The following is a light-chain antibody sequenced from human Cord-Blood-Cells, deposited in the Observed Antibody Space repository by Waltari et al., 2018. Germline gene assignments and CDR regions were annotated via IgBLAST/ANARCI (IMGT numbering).Light chain of an antibody. CDR3: QQSYSTPIT. Sequence: DIQMTQSPSSLSASVGDRVTITCRASQSISSYLNWYQQKPGKAPKLLIYAASSLQSGVPSRFSDSGSGTDFTLTISSLQPEDFATYYCQQSYSTPITVGPVTKVDIK. V-gene: IGKV1-39*01. CDR1: QSISSY. CDR2: AAS. J-gene: IGKJ3*01.